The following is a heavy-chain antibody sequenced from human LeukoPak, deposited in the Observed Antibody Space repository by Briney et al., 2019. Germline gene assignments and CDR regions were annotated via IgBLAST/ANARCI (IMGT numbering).Heavy chain of an antibody. CDR2: ISSSSSYI. CDR3: VRDGIDYGDYFFDF. CDR1: GFTFSSYS. Sequence: GGSLRLSCAASGFTFSSYSMNWVRQAPGKGLEWVSSISSSSSYIYYADSVKGRFTISRDDAKNSLFLQMNSLRAEDTAVYYCVRDGIDYGDYFFDFWGQGTLVTVSS. J-gene: IGHJ4*02. V-gene: IGHV3-21*01. D-gene: IGHD4-17*01.